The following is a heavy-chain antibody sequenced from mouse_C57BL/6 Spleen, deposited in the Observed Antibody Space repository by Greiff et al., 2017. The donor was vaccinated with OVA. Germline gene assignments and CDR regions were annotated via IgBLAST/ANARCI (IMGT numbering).Heavy chain of an antibody. Sequence: QVQLKESGAELAKPGASVKLSCKASGYTFTSYWMHWVKQRPGQGLEWIGYINPSSGYTKYNQKFKDKATLTADKSSSTAYMQLSSLTYEDSAVYYLTVVADEGYFDVWGTGTTVTVSS. CDR2: INPSSGYT. CDR3: TVVADEGYFDV. D-gene: IGHD1-1*01. V-gene: IGHV1-7*01. CDR1: GYTFTSYW. J-gene: IGHJ1*03.